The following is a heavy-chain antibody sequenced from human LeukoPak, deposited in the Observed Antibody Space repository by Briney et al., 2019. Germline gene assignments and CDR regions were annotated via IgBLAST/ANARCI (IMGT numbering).Heavy chain of an antibody. CDR3: ARPYYGSGSSTINPIDY. D-gene: IGHD3-10*01. CDR1: GYTFTSYD. Sequence: GASVKVSCKASGYTFTSYDINWVRQATGQGLEWMGWMNPNSGNTGYAQKFQGRVTMTRNTSISTAYMELSSLRSEDTAVYYCARPYYGSGSSTINPIDYWGQGTLVTVSS. V-gene: IGHV1-8*01. J-gene: IGHJ4*02. CDR2: MNPNSGNT.